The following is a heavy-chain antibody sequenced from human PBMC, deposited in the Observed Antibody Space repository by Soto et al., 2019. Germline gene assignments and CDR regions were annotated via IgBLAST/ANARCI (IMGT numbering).Heavy chain of an antibody. D-gene: IGHD5-18*01. V-gene: IGHV3-21*01. Sequence: EVQLVESGGGLVKPVGSLRLSFAASGFTFSSYSMNWVRQAPGKGLEWVSSISSSGSYIYYADALNGRFTISRDNAQNSLYLQMNSLRAEDTAVYYCAREAWIHLWRNFDYWGQGTLVTVSS. J-gene: IGHJ4*02. CDR2: ISSSGSYI. CDR3: AREAWIHLWRNFDY. CDR1: GFTFSSYS.